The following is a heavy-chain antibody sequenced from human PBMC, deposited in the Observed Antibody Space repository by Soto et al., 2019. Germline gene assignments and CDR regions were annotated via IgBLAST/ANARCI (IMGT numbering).Heavy chain of an antibody. CDR2: ISYDGSNK. Sequence: QVQLVESGGGVVQPGRSLRLSCAASGFTFSSYGMHWVRQAPGKGLEWVAVISYDGSNKYYADSVKGRFTISRDNSKNTLYLQMNSLRAEDTAVYYCAQTGSGSPWGQGTLVTVSS. D-gene: IGHD3-10*01. J-gene: IGHJ5*02. CDR1: GFTFSSYG. CDR3: AQTGSGSP. V-gene: IGHV3-30*03.